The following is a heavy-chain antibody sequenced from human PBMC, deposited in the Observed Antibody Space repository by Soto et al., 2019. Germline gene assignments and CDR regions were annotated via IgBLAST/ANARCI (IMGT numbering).Heavy chain of an antibody. V-gene: IGHV3-7*01. CDR1: GFTFRVYW. Sequence: WGSLRLSCAASGFTFRVYWINFFRQAPVKGLEWVANIKQDGSEKYYVDSVKGRFTISRDNAKNSLFLQVNSLRAEDTAVYYCARAAAYHYGLDVWGRGTTVTVSS. CDR2: IKQDGSEK. J-gene: IGHJ6*02. CDR3: ARAAAYHYGLDV. D-gene: IGHD6-25*01.